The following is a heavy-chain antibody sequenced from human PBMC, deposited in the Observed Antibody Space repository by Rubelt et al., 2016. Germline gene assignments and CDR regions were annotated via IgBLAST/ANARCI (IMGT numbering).Heavy chain of an antibody. CDR1: GYTFTSYD. V-gene: IGHV1-8*01. CDR3: ARGYDTTHY. Sequence: QVQLVQSGAEVKKPGASVKVACKASGYTFTSYDISWVRQATGQGLEWMGWMNPNSGNTGYAQKFQGRVTMTRNTSISTAYMELNRLGFEDTAVYYCARGYDTTHYWGQGTLVTVSS. D-gene: IGHD3-22*01. J-gene: IGHJ4*02. CDR2: MNPNSGNT.